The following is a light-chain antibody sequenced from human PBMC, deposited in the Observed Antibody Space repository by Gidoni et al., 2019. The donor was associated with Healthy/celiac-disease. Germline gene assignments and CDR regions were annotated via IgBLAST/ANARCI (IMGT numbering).Light chain of an antibody. CDR1: QSVSSN. CDR2: GAS. Sequence: EIVMTQSPATLSVSPGERATLSCRASQSVSSNLAWYQQQPGQAPRLLIYGASTRATGIPARFSGSGSGTEFTLTISSLQSEDFAVYYCQQYNNWPQHTVXXXTKLEIK. V-gene: IGKV3-15*01. J-gene: IGKJ2*01. CDR3: QQYNNWPQHT.